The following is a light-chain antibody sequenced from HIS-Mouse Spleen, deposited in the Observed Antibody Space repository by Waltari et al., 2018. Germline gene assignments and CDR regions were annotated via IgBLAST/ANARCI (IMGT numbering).Light chain of an antibody. CDR2: EDS. V-gene: IGLV3-10*01. CDR3: YSTDSSGNHRV. J-gene: IGLJ2*01. CDR1: ALPKEY. Sequence: SYELTQPPSVSVSPGQTARITCSGDALPKEYAYWYQQKSGQAPVLVIYEDSKRPSGIPERFSGSSSGTMATLTISGAQVEDEADYYCYSTDSSGNHRVFGGWTKLTVL.